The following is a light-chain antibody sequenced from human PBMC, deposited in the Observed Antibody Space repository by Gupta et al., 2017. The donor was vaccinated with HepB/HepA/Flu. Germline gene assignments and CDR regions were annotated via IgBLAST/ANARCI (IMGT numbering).Light chain of an antibody. CDR1: QSITTY. CDR3: QQSYSTPWT. Sequence: DIQMTQPPSSLSASVGDRVTVTCRASQSITTYLNWYHQKPGKAPNLLIYAASTLQTGVPSRFSGTGSGTEFTLTIASLQPEDFATYYCQQSYSTPWTFGQGTKVEIK. CDR2: AAS. J-gene: IGKJ1*01. V-gene: IGKV1-39*01.